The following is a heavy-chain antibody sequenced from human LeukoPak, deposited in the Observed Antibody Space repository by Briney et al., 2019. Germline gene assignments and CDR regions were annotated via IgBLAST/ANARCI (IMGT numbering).Heavy chain of an antibody. CDR2: FIPILGTP. V-gene: IGHV1-69*01. D-gene: IGHD2-2*01. Sequence: GSSVKVYCKTAGGTFRSYGLNWVRQPPEQGHKWVGGFIPILGTPSHAQNLQGRVTITADESTSTGYMELSSLRYEDTAVYYCVRGLYCSSRISCDDYGLDVWGQGTTVTVSS. CDR1: GGTFRSYG. CDR3: VRGLYCSSRISCDDYGLDV. J-gene: IGHJ6*02.